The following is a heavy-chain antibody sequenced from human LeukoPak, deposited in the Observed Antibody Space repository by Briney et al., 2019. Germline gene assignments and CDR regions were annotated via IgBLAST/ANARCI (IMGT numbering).Heavy chain of an antibody. CDR2: INWNGGST. CDR3: VRDLDSYSSSLGY. CDR1: GFTFDDYG. D-gene: IGHD6-6*01. Sequence: GGSLRLSCAASGFTFDDYGMSWVRQAQGKGLEWVSGINWNGGSTGYADSVKGRFTISRDNAKNSLYLQMNSLRAEDTALYYCVRDLDSYSSSLGYWGQGTLITVSS. J-gene: IGHJ4*02. V-gene: IGHV3-20*04.